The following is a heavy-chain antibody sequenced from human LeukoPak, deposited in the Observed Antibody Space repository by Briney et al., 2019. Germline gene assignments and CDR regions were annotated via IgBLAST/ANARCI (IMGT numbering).Heavy chain of an antibody. V-gene: IGHV3-74*01. J-gene: IGHJ4*02. CDR3: ARDRYSSGWSSFIDY. CDR1: GFTFSSYW. D-gene: IGHD6-19*01. CDR2: MNSDGSDR. Sequence: PGGSLRLSCAVSGFTFSSYWMHWVRQGPGKGLGWVSRMNSDGSDRDYADSVKGRFTISRDNAKNTLYLQMDSLRAEDTAVYFCARDRYSSGWSSFIDYWGQGTLVTVSS.